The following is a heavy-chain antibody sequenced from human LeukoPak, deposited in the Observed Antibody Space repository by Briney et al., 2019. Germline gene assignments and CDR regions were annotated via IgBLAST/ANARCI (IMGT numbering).Heavy chain of an antibody. CDR2: IYSSGST. V-gene: IGHV4-39*07. CDR3: AREYYDILTGRRGYNWFDP. CDR1: GASINSGSNY. Sequence: SETLSLTCRVSGASINSGSNYWGWIRQPPGKTLEWIGSIYSSGSTNYNPSLKSRVTISVDTSKNQFSLKLSSVTAADTAVYYCAREYYDILTGRRGYNWFDPWGQGTLVTVSS. D-gene: IGHD3-9*01. J-gene: IGHJ5*02.